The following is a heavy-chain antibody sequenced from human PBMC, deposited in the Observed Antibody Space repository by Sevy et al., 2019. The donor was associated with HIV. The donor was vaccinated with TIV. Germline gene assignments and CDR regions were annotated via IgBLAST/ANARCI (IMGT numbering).Heavy chain of an antibody. CDR1: GFTFNDYY. Sequence: GGSLRLSCAASGFTFNDYYMSWIRQAPGKGLECISYISSSDTTYYADSVKGRFTISRDNAKNSLYLQMNSLRVEDTAVYYCARPSGYYTAFDFWGQGTLVTVSS. CDR2: ISSSDTT. CDR3: ARPSGYYTAFDF. J-gene: IGHJ4*02. V-gene: IGHV3-11*01. D-gene: IGHD3-3*01.